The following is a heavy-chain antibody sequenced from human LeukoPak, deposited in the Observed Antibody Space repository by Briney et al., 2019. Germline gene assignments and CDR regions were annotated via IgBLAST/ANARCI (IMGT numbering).Heavy chain of an antibody. CDR3: AKGEHIVVVPAAMS. D-gene: IGHD2-2*01. CDR1: GFTFSSYA. V-gene: IGHV3-23*01. Sequence: GGSLRLSCAASGFTFSSYAMSWVRQAPGKGLEWASAISGSGGSTYYADSVKGRFTISRDNSKNTLYLQMNSLRAEDTAVYYCAKGEHIVVVPAAMSWGQGTLVTVSS. CDR2: ISGSGGST. J-gene: IGHJ5*02.